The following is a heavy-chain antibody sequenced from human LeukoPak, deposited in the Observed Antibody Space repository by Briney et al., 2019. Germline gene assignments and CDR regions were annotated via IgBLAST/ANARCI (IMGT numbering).Heavy chain of an antibody. D-gene: IGHD6-13*01. CDR1: GGSFSGYY. J-gene: IGHJ4*02. V-gene: IGHV4-34*01. CDR2: INHSGST. Sequence: ASETLSLTCAVYGGSFSGYYWSWIRQPPGKGLEWIGEINHSGSTNYNPSLKSRVTISVDTSKNQFSLKLSSVTAADTAVYYCARGGDSSSIDYWGQGTLVTVSS. CDR3: ARGGDSSSIDY.